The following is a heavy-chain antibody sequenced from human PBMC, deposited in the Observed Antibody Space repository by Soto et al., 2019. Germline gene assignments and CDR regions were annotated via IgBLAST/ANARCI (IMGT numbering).Heavy chain of an antibody. CDR3: ARDMGSAMTTRIFDH. CDR2: IYYGEST. Sequence: QVLVQESGPGLVKPSQTLTLSCTVSGGSVDSGNHYWNWIRQPPGKGLEWIGYIYYGESTYYTPSLKSRPTISVDTSQSRFSLRPTSVTAADTAVYYCARDMGSAMTTRIFDHWGQGTLVTVSS. V-gene: IGHV4-30-4*01. D-gene: IGHD4-17*01. CDR1: GGSVDSGNHY. J-gene: IGHJ4*02.